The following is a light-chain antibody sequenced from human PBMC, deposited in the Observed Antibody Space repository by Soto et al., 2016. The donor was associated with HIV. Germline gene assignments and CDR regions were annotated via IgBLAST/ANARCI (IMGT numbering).Light chain of an antibody. CDR1: QNISNW. Sequence: DIQMTQSPSTLSASVGDRVTITCRASQNISNWLAWYQQRPGKAPKLLIYRASTLQSAIPSRFSGSGSGIEFTLSISSLQPDDVSIYYCLXYNRYSATFGQGPRWKSN. CDR2: RAS. V-gene: IGKV1-5*03. J-gene: IGKJ1*01. CDR3: LXYNRYSAT.